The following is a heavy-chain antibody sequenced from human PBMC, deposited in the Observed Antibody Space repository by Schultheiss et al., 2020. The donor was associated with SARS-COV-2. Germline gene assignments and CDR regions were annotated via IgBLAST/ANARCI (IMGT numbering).Heavy chain of an antibody. CDR3: ARVNEEGSSGWYNWFDP. D-gene: IGHD6-19*01. Sequence: ASVKVSCKASGYTFTSYAMHWVRQAPGQGLEWMGWINPNSGGTNYAQKFQGRVTMTRDTSISTAYMELSRLRSDDTAVYYCARVNEEGSSGWYNWFDPWGQGTLVTVSS. CDR1: GYTFTSYA. CDR2: INPNSGGT. J-gene: IGHJ5*02. V-gene: IGHV1-2*02.